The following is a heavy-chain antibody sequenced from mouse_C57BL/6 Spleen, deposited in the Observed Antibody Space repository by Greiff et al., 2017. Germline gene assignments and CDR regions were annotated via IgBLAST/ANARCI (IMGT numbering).Heavy chain of an antibody. CDR2: IDPSDSST. Sequence: QVQLQQPGAELVMPGASVKLSCKASGYTFTSYWMHWVKQRPGQGLEWIGEIDPSDSSTNYNQKFKGKSTLTVDKSSSTAYMQLSSRTSEVSAVYYCARSVGRGPFADWGQGTLVTGSA. V-gene: IGHV1-69*01. D-gene: IGHD4-1*01. J-gene: IGHJ3*01. CDR1: GYTFTSYW. CDR3: ARSVGRGPFAD.